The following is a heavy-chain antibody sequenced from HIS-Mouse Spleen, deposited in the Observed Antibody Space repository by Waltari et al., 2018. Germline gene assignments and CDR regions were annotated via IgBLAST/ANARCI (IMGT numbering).Heavy chain of an antibody. V-gene: IGHV2-70*15. J-gene: IGHJ4*02. Sequence: QVTLRESGPALVKPTQILTLTCTFSGFSLSTSGMCVSWIRQPPGKALEWLARIDWDDDKYYSTSLKTRLTISKDTSKNQVVLTMTNMDPVDTATYYCARIAEGYSSGWYAFDYWGQGTLVTVSS. D-gene: IGHD6-19*01. CDR3: ARIAEGYSSGWYAFDY. CDR2: IDWDDDK. CDR1: GFSLSTSGMC.